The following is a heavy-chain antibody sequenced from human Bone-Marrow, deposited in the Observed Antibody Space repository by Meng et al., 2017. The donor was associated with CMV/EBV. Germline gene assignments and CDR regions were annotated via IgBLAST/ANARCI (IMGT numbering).Heavy chain of an antibody. J-gene: IGHJ4*02. CDR1: GFTFRSYW. Sequence: GGSLRLSCAASGFTFRSYWMHWVRQTPQKGLVWVSRIKTDGTYANYADSVEGRFTISRDNAKNALYLQMNSLRTEDTALYYCARVAYDFWSGCGYWGQGTLVTVSS. CDR3: ARVAYDFWSGCGY. V-gene: IGHV3-74*01. D-gene: IGHD3-3*01. CDR2: IKTDGTYA.